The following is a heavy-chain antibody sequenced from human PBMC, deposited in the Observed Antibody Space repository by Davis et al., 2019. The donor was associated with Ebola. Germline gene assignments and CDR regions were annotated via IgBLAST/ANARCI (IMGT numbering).Heavy chain of an antibody. V-gene: IGHV1-3*01. CDR2: ISGGNGNT. Sequence: ASVKVSCKGSGYTFTSFGIHWLRQAPGQRLEWLGWISGGNGNTKYSQKFQDRLTITRDISATTAYMELSSLTSEDTGIYFCSRDWRDPSYYFDYWGQGTLVTVSS. CDR3: SRDWRDPSYYFDY. J-gene: IGHJ4*02. CDR1: GYTFTSFG. D-gene: IGHD3-10*01.